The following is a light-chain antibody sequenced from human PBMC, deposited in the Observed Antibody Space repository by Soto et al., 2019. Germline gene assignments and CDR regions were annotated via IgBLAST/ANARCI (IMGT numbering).Light chain of an antibody. CDR2: GAS. CDR1: QGVSRK. V-gene: IGKV3-15*01. J-gene: IGKJ4*01. Sequence: DIVMTQSPATLSVAPGERVTFSCRASQGVSRKLAWYQHKPGQAPRLLISGASTGATGIPARFSGSGSGTEFTLTISSLQSEDFAIYYCQQYHTWPITFGGGTKVDIK. CDR3: QQYHTWPIT.